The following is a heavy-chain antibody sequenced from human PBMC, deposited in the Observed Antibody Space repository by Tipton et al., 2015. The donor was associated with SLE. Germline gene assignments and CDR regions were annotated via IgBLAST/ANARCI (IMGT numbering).Heavy chain of an antibody. D-gene: IGHD1-26*01. CDR2: ISAYNGNT. CDR3: ARDSPYSGSFRYYYYYGMDV. Sequence: QLVQSGAEVKKPGASVKVSCKASGYTFTKYGISWVRQAPGQGLQWMGWISAYNGNTHFAQNLQGRVTMTTDTSTSTVYMELRSLRSDDTAVYYCARDSPYSGSFRYYYYYGMDVWGQGTTVTVSS. CDR1: GYTFTKYG. J-gene: IGHJ6*02. V-gene: IGHV1-18*01.